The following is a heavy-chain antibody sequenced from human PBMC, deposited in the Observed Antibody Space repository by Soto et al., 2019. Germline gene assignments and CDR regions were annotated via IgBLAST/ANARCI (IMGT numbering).Heavy chain of an antibody. CDR3: AKGKYNWNDETHFDY. J-gene: IGHJ4*02. V-gene: IGHV3-9*01. CDR2: ISWNSGSI. Sequence: EVQLVESGGGLVQPGRSLRLSCAASGFTFDDYAMHWVRQAPGKGLEWVSGISWNSGSIGYADSVKGRFTISRDNAKNSLYLQKNRPRAEATAVFYCAKGKYNWNDETHFDYWGQGTLITVSS. D-gene: IGHD1-20*01. CDR1: GFTFDDYA.